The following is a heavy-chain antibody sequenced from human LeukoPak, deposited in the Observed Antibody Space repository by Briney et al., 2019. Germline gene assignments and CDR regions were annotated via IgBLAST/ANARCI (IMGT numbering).Heavy chain of an antibody. Sequence: GRSLRLSCAASGFTFSSYAIHWVRQAPGKGLEWVAVISYDGSNKYYADSVKGRFTISRDNSKNTLYLQINSLRAEDTAVYYCARLVVVAATLDYWGQGTPVTVSS. CDR1: GFTFSSYA. J-gene: IGHJ4*02. V-gene: IGHV3-30-3*01. CDR3: ARLVVVAATLDY. D-gene: IGHD2-15*01. CDR2: ISYDGSNK.